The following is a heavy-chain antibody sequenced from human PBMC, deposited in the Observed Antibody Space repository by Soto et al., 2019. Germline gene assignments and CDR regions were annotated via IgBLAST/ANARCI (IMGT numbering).Heavy chain of an antibody. CDR1: GGTFSSYA. J-gene: IGHJ4*02. V-gene: IGHV1-69*13. CDR3: ARVSSRGSSSSSYYFDY. Sequence: SVKVSCKASGGTFSSYAISWVRQAPGQGLEWMGGIIPIFGTANYAQKFQGRVTITADESTSTAYMELSSLRSEDTAVHYCARVSSRGSSSSSYYFDYWGQGTLVTVSS. CDR2: IIPIFGTA. D-gene: IGHD6-6*01.